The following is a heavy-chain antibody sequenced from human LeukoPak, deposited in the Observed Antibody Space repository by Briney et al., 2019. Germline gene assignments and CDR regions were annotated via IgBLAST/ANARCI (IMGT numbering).Heavy chain of an antibody. V-gene: IGHV4-59*01. CDR2: IYYSGST. CDR1: GGPLSSYY. J-gene: IGHJ6*03. CDR3: ARLSPLTGAYYYMDV. D-gene: IGHD7-27*01. Sequence: SETLSLTCTVSGGPLSSYYWSWIRQPPGKGLEWIGYIYYSGSTNYNPSLKSRVTISVDTSKNQFSLKLSSVTAADTAVYYCARLSPLTGAYYYMDVWGKGTTVTVSS.